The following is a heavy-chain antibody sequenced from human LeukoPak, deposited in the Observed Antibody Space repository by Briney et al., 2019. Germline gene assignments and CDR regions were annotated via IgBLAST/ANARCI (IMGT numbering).Heavy chain of an antibody. V-gene: IGHV1-2*02. CDR3: ATQPDWFIHVP. CDR1: GYTFTGYY. CDR2: INPNSGGT. Sequence: ASVTVSCKASGYTFTGYYMHWVRQAPGQGLEWMGWINPNSGGTNCAQKFQGRVTMTRDTSISTAYMELSRLRSDDTAVYYCATQPDWFIHVPWGQGTLVTVAS. J-gene: IGHJ5*02. D-gene: IGHD3/OR15-3a*01.